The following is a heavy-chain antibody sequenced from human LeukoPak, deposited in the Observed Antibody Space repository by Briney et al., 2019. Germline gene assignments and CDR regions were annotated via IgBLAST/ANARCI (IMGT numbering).Heavy chain of an antibody. CDR3: ASSGGSYRFFDY. CDR2: INPNSGGT. CDR1: GYTFTGYY. J-gene: IGHJ4*02. Sequence: ASVKVSCKASGYTFTGYYMHWVRQAPGQGLEWMGWINPNSGGTNYAQKFQGRVTMTRDTSISTAYMELSSLRSEDTAVYYCASSGGSYRFFDYWGQGTLVTVSS. V-gene: IGHV1-2*02. D-gene: IGHD1-26*01.